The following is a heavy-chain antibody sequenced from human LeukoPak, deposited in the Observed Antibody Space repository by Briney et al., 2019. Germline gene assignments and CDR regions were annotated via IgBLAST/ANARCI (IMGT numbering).Heavy chain of an antibody. V-gene: IGHV4-59*01. D-gene: IGHD3-10*02. CDR1: GDSMNNYY. Sequence: SETLSLTCTVFGDSMNNYYWNWIRQPPGKGLEWIGNIHHGGTTKFHPSLESRVTISVDASKKQFSLRLRSVTAADTAVYYCAKTGSLFGRFLDHWGQGALVIVSS. J-gene: IGHJ4*02. CDR3: AKTGSLFGRFLDH. CDR2: IHHGGTT.